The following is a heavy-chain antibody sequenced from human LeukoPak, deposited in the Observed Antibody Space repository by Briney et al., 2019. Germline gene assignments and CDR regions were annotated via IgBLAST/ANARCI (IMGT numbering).Heavy chain of an antibody. J-gene: IGHJ4*02. V-gene: IGHV3-48*04. CDR3: ARAIRGSSSPGDY. CDR2: ISSSSSTI. CDR1: GFTFSSYS. D-gene: IGHD6-6*01. Sequence: GGSLRLSCAASGFTFSSYSMNWVRQAPGKGLEWVSYISSSSSTIYYADSVKGRFPISRDNAKNSLYLQMNSLRAEDTAVYYCARAIRGSSSPGDYWGQGTLVTVSS.